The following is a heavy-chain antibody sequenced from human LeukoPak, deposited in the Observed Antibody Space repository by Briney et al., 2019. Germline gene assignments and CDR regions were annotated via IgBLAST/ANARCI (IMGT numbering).Heavy chain of an antibody. CDR3: AKDGHGDYAVGYYYYGMDV. D-gene: IGHD4-17*01. CDR2: IWYDGSNK. J-gene: IGHJ6*02. CDR1: GFTFSSYG. Sequence: PGGSLRLSCAASGFTFSSYGMHWVRQAPGKGLEWVAVIWYDGSNKYYADSVKGRFTISRDNSKNTLYLQMNSLRAEDTAVYYCAKDGHGDYAVGYYYYGMDVWGQGTTVTVSS. V-gene: IGHV3-30*02.